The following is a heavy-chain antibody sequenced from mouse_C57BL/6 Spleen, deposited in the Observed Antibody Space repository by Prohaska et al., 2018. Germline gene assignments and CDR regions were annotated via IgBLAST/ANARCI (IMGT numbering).Heavy chain of an antibody. Sequence: EVKLLQSGGGLVQPGGSLKLSCAASGIDFSRYWMSWVRRAPGQELEWIGEINLDCSTXNYATTLKHKFIIAIDNAKNTLYLQMSKVRSEDTAPYYCASPNWDWYFDVWGTGTTVTVSS. CDR2: INLDCSTX. CDR3: ASPNWDWYFDV. V-gene: IGHV4-1*01. D-gene: IGHD4-1*01. CDR1: GIDFSRYW. J-gene: IGHJ1*03.